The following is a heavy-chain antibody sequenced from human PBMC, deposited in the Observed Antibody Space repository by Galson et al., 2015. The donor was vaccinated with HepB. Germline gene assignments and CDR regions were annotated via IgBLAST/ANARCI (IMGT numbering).Heavy chain of an antibody. J-gene: IGHJ3*02. CDR1: GFTFSSYA. CDR2: ISYDGSNK. CDR3: AREASIAAAADAFDI. V-gene: IGHV3-30-3*01. Sequence: SLRLSCAASGFTFSSYAMHWVRQAPGKGLEWVAVISYDGSNKYYADSVKGRFTISRDNSKNTLYLQMNSLRAEDTAVYYCAREASIAAAADAFDIWGQGTMVTVSS. D-gene: IGHD6-13*01.